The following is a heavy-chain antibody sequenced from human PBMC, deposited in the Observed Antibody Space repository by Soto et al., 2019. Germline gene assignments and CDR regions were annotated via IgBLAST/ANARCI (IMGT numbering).Heavy chain of an antibody. CDR2: IHPNTGGT. V-gene: IGHV1-2*02. D-gene: IGHD6-19*01. J-gene: IGHJ6*02. CDR3: ASDFRTRGWFRQAGNFAMDV. Sequence: QVQLVQSGAEVRKPGASVKVSCKASGYPYTNSYMHWVRQAPGQGLGWMGWIHPNTGGTNYAQKFQGRVTMTRDKSVSTVYMELNRLTSDDTAIYFCASDFRTRGWFRQAGNFAMDVWGQGTTVTVS. CDR1: GYPYTNSY.